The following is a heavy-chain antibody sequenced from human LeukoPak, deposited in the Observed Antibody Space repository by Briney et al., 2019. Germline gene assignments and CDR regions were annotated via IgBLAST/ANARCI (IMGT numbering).Heavy chain of an antibody. V-gene: IGHV1-2*02. D-gene: IGHD3-22*01. Sequence: ASVPVSCKASGYSFTGYYIHWVRQAPGQGLEWMGWINPYTCGGTVYAQRFQGRASMTGDTSISTAYLELSSLTSDDTAVYYCARDYRGDSTGYFARVAYFQHWGQGTLVSVS. CDR2: INPYTCGGT. CDR1: GYSFTGYY. J-gene: IGHJ1*01. CDR3: ARDYRGDSTGYFARVAYFQH.